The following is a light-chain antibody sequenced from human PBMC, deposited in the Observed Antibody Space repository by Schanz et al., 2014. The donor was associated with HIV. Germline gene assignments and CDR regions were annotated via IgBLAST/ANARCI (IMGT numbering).Light chain of an antibody. Sequence: EIVLTQSPGTLSLSPGERATLSCRASQRLSGGHLAWYQQKRDQPPRLVIYATSTRAAGIPDRFSGSESGTDFTLTISRLEPEDYAVYYCQQYGSSPWTFGQGTRVDVK. J-gene: IGKJ1*01. CDR1: QRLSGGH. CDR3: QQYGSSPWT. V-gene: IGKV3-20*01. CDR2: ATS.